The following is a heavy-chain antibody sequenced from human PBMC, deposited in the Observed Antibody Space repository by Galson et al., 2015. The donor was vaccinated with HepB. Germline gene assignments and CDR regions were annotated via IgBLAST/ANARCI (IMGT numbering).Heavy chain of an antibody. CDR2: IWKDGSKT. Sequence: SLRLSCAASGFTFSKYGIHWVRQAPGRGLVWVAVIWKDGSKTYYANSVKGRFTVSRDNSKNMLYLQMNSLRAGDTALYYCVRDSVPVARINGFHIWGQGTLVTVTS. J-gene: IGHJ3*02. D-gene: IGHD2-2*01. CDR3: VRDSVPVARINGFHI. V-gene: IGHV3-33*08. CDR1: GFTFSKYG.